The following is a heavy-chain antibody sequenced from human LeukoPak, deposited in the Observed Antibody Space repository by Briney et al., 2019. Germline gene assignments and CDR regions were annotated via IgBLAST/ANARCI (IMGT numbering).Heavy chain of an antibody. D-gene: IGHD5-12*01. Sequence: GGSLRLSCAASGFTFNRVSTSWVRQTPGKGLEWVSSISYTGTYLDYADSVKDRFTISRDSAKSSVYLQMNSLRDEDTAVYYCARGDELLATISFDYWGQGTLVTVSA. CDR3: ARGDELLATISFDY. V-gene: IGHV3-21*06. CDR2: ISYTGTYL. J-gene: IGHJ4*02. CDR1: GFTFNRVS.